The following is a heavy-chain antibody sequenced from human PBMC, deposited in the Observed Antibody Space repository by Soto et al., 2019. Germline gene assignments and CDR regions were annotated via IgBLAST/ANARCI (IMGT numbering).Heavy chain of an antibody. CDR3: ARVFYYDILTGKSYNMDV. Sequence: VQLLESGGDLVQPGGSLRLSCEASGFTFSNYAMSWVRQAPGKGLEWVSVISGSGGSTNYADSAKGRFTISRDNSMDTLYLHMNSLRAEDTAVYYCARVFYYDILTGKSYNMDVGGQGTTVIVSS. CDR2: ISGSGGST. V-gene: IGHV3-23*01. J-gene: IGHJ6*02. D-gene: IGHD3-9*01. CDR1: GFTFSNYA.